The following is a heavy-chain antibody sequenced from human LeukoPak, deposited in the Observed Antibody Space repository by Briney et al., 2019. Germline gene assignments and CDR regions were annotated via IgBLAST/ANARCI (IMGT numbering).Heavy chain of an antibody. V-gene: IGHV5-51*01. Sequence: KHGESLKISCKSSGYSFTRHWIGWVRQMPGKGLEWMGIIYPGDSDTRYSPSFQGQVIISADKSTSTAYLHWSSLKASDTAMYYCARLFGDDYGGRPIDYWGQGTLVTVSS. CDR2: IYPGDSDT. CDR1: GYSFTRHW. D-gene: IGHD4-23*01. J-gene: IGHJ4*02. CDR3: ARLFGDDYGGRPIDY.